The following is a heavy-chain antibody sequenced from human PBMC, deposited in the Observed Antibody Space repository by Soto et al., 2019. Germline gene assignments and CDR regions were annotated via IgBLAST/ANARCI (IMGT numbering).Heavy chain of an antibody. Sequence: QVQLVQSGAEVKKPGASVKVSCKASGYTFTSYDINWVRQATGQGLEWMGWMNPNSGNTGYEQKFQGRVTMTRNTSISTAYMELSSLRYEATDVYYCASSEVVAAGFDYWGQGPLVTVSS. CDR3: ASSEVVAAGFDY. D-gene: IGHD2-15*01. CDR1: GYTFTSYD. CDR2: MNPNSGNT. V-gene: IGHV1-8*01. J-gene: IGHJ4*02.